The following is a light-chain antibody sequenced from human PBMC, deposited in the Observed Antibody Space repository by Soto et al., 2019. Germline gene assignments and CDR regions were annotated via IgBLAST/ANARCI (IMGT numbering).Light chain of an antibody. Sequence: ESVLMQSPGTLSLSPGERATLSCRASQSVTSTYLAWYQQKPGQSPRLLIYGASSRATGIPDRFSGSGSGTDFTLTISRLEPEDFAMYYCQQYGSSPRAFGQGTKVEIK. V-gene: IGKV3-20*01. CDR1: QSVTSTY. J-gene: IGKJ1*01. CDR2: GAS. CDR3: QQYGSSPRA.